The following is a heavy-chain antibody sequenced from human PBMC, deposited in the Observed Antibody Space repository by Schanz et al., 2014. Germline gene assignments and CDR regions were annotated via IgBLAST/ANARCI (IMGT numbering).Heavy chain of an antibody. J-gene: IGHJ6*02. V-gene: IGHV4-59*01. CDR1: GDSISGSY. D-gene: IGHD3-9*01. Sequence: QVQLQESGPGLVKPSETLSLTCTVSGDSISGSYWSWIRQPPGKGLEWIGYIYYSGSTDYNPSLKSRVTMSVDTSKNQSPLKRSSVTAADTAVYYCARARFTGYYMDVGGQGTAVTVSS. CDR2: IYYSGST. CDR3: ARARFTGYYMDV.